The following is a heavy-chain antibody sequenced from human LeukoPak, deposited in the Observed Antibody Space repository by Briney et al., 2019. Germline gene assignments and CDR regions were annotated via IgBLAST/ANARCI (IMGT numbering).Heavy chain of an antibody. V-gene: IGHV3-7*01. J-gene: IGHJ4*02. Sequence: GGSLRLSCIASGFTFSDACMSWVRQAPEKGPEWVANIKQDGSEKYYVDSVKGRFTISRDNAKNSLYLQMNSLRVEDTAVYYCVREGLYSGYEWYWGQGTLVTVSS. D-gene: IGHD5-12*01. CDR2: IKQDGSEK. CDR1: GFTFSDAC. CDR3: VREGLYSGYEWY.